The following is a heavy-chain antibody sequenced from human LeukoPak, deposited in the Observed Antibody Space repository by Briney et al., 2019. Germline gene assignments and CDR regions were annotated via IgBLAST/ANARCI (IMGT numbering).Heavy chain of an antibody. CDR1: GFTFVDYA. Sequence: GGSLRLSCTASGFTFVDYAMRWVRQAPGKGLEWVGFIRSKAYGGTTEYAASVKSRFSISRDDSKSIAYLQMNSLRTEDTAVFYCSRDCSGGSCWGDAFDIWGQGTMVTVSS. CDR2: IRSKAYGGTT. D-gene: IGHD2-15*01. V-gene: IGHV3-49*04. J-gene: IGHJ3*02. CDR3: SRDCSGGSCWGDAFDI.